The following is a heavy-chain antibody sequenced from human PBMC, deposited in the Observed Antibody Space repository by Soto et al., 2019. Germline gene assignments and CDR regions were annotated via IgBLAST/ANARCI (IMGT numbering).Heavy chain of an antibody. CDR1: GGTFSNYA. Sequence: QVQLVQSGAEVKKPGSSVKVSCKASGGTFSNYALSWVRQAPGQGLEWMGDIIPIFGTTNNAQKFQGSVTITAEEATRPAYMELNSLRSEDTAGYYCASHGEPDYYDTSGYGWGPGTLVTVSS. CDR3: ASHGEPDYYDTSGYG. D-gene: IGHD3-22*01. J-gene: IGHJ1*01. V-gene: IGHV1-69*12. CDR2: IIPIFGTT.